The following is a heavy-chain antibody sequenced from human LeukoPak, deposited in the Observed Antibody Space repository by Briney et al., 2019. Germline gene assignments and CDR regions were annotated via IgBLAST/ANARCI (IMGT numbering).Heavy chain of an antibody. CDR1: GYSLTNYW. V-gene: IGHV5-51*01. J-gene: IGHJ4*02. Sequence: GESLKISCKGSGYSLTNYWIGWVRQMPGKGLEWMGIIYPGDSDTRYSPSFQGQVTISADKSIGTACLQWSSLKASDTAIYYCARSWVTGYGTVLDYWGQGTLVTVSS. CDR3: ARSWVTGYGTVLDY. D-gene: IGHD5-18*01. CDR2: IYPGDSDT.